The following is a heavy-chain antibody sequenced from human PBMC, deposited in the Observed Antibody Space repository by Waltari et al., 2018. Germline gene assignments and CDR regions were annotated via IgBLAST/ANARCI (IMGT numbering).Heavy chain of an antibody. Sequence: EVQLLESGGGLVQPGGSLRLSCAASGFTFSSYAMSWFRQAPGKGLGWVSVIYGGGSTCYADSVEGRFTISRDNSKNTLYLQMNSLRAEDTAVYYCAKGGAYSSSSRWYFDLWGRGTLVTVSS. J-gene: IGHJ2*01. CDR2: IYGGGST. CDR3: AKGGAYSSSSRWYFDL. CDR1: GFTFSSYA. V-gene: IGHV3-23*03. D-gene: IGHD6-6*01.